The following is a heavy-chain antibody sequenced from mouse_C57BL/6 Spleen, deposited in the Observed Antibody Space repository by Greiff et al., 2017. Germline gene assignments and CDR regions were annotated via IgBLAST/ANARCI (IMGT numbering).Heavy chain of an antibody. J-gene: IGHJ2*01. CDR3: AREEITTTPYYFDY. CDR1: GYTFTSYW. Sequence: VQLQQPGAELVKPGASVKMSCKASGYTFTSYWITWVKQRPGQGLEWIGDIHPGSGSTNYNEKFKSKATLTVDTSSSTAYMQLSSLTSEASAVYCCAREEITTTPYYFDYWGQGTTLTVSS. V-gene: IGHV1-55*01. D-gene: IGHD2-4*01. CDR2: IHPGSGST.